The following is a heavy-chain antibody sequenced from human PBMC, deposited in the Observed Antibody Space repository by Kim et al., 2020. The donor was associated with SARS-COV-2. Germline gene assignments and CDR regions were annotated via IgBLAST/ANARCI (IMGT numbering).Heavy chain of an antibody. D-gene: IGHD4-4*01. V-gene: IGHV4-39*01. Sequence: SETLSLTCNVSGGSMRSSGYPWAWIRQPPGKGLECIAYIFNGGTTYYNPSLKSRVTISVDTSKNQFSLKLSSVTAADTAVYYCATPTYSNFVNLWGQGTLVTVSS. J-gene: IGHJ1*01. CDR3: ATPTYSNFVNL. CDR1: GGSMRSSGYP. CDR2: IFNGGTT.